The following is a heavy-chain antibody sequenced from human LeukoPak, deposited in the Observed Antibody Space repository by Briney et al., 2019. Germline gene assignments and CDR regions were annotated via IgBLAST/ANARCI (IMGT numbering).Heavy chain of an antibody. CDR2: INSDGSST. J-gene: IGHJ4*02. V-gene: IGHV3-74*01. CDR1: GFTFSSYW. D-gene: IGHD1-26*01. CDR3: ATRQGSGSYFGD. Sequence: GGSLRLSCAASGFTFSSYWMTWVRQAPGKGLVWVSRINSDGSSTTYADSVKGRFTISRDNAKNTLYLQMNSLRAEDTALYYCATRQGSGSYFGDWGQGTLVTVSS.